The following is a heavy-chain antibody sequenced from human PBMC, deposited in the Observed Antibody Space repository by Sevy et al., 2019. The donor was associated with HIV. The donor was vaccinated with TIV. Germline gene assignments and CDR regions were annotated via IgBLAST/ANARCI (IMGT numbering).Heavy chain of an antibody. CDR2: LSFGCGKI. D-gene: IGHD2-8*01. V-gene: IGHV3-23*01. J-gene: IGHJ4*02. CDR1: GFAFYESS. Sequence: GGSLRLSCAAAGFAFYESSMSWIRPAPGKGLEWVATLSFGCGKINYADSVKGRFTISRDNSKNSFYLQMDNLRVEDTALYYCAREGCSRPHDYWGQGTRVTVSS. CDR3: AREGCSRPHDY.